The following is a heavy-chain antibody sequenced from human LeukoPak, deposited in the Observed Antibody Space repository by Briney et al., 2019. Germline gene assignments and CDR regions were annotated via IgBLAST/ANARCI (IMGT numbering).Heavy chain of an antibody. J-gene: IGHJ4*02. V-gene: IGHV4-59*08. D-gene: IGHD3-10*01. CDR3: ARRHGYYGSVLFDY. Sequence: SETLSLTCTVSGGSISSYYRSWIRQPPGKGLEWIGYIYYSGSTNYNPSLKSRVTVSVDTSKNQFSLKLSSVTAADTAVYYCARRHGYYGSVLFDYWGQGTLVTVSS. CDR2: IYYSGST. CDR1: GGSISSYY.